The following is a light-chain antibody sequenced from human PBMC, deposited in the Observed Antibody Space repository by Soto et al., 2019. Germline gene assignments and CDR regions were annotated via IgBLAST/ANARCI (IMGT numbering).Light chain of an antibody. Sequence: QSVLTQPASVSGSPGQSITISCTGTSSDVGSYNYVSWYQQHPGKAPKVLIYDVSNRPSGVSDRFSGSKSGKTASLTISGLQAEDEADYYCSSYTGSNTMVLGGGTKLTVL. J-gene: IGLJ2*01. CDR3: SSYTGSNTMV. V-gene: IGLV2-14*01. CDR1: SSDVGSYNY. CDR2: DVS.